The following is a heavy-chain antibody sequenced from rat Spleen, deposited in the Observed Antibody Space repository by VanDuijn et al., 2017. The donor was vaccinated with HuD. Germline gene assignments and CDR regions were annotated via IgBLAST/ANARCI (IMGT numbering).Heavy chain of an antibody. CDR1: GFTFNNYW. V-gene: IGHV5-31*01. J-gene: IGHJ3*01. Sequence: EVQLVESGGGLVQPGRSLTLSCVASGFTFNNYWMTWIRQAPGKGLEWVASITNTGGSIYYPDSVKGRFTISRDNAKSTLYLQMDSLRDKETATYYCTTYSAYSTSPFAFWGRGALVTVSS. D-gene: IGHD1-1*01. CDR2: ITNTGGSI. CDR3: TTYSAYSTSPFAF.